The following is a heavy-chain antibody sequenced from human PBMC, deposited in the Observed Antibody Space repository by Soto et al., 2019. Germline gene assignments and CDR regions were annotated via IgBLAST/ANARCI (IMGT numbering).Heavy chain of an antibody. CDR1: GFSLTSNDVG. D-gene: IGHD6-6*01. CDR2: IYWDDDK. Sequence: SGPTLVNPTQTLTLTCTFSGFSLTSNDVGVGWIRQPPGKALEWLALIYWDDDKRYSPFLKSRLTITKDTSKNQVVLRMTNMDPVDTATYYCAHGRYSRSSFDYWGQGTLVTVSS. J-gene: IGHJ4*02. CDR3: AHGRYSRSSFDY. V-gene: IGHV2-5*02.